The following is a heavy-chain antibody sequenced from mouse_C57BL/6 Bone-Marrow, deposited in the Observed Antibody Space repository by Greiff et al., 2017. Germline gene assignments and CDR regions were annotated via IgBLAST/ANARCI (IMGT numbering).Heavy chain of an antibody. CDR2: IDPSDSYT. Sequence: QVQLQQSGAELVMPGASVKLSCKASGYTFTSYWMHWVKPRPGQGLEWIGEIDPSDSYTNYNQKFKGKSTLTVDKSSSTAYMQLSSLTSEDSAVYYCAIISYDYDGFAYWGQGTLVTVSA. D-gene: IGHD2-4*01. CDR3: AIISYDYDGFAY. J-gene: IGHJ3*01. V-gene: IGHV1-69*01. CDR1: GYTFTSYW.